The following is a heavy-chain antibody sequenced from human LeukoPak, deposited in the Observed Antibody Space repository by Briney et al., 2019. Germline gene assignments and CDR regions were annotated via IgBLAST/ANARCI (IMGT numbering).Heavy chain of an antibody. J-gene: IGHJ5*02. V-gene: IGHV1-18*01. Sequence: ASLTVSYKPSVYTFTKFGFSWLRQAPGQGLEWRGWIGTYTGNTYHPQKFHGRIALTTDSSTGTAYLELRRLPPDDPAVYYCARDPTSRNENVRAWFDPWGQGTLVTVSS. CDR2: IGTYTGNT. D-gene: IGHD2/OR15-2a*01. CDR1: VYTFTKFG. CDR3: ARDPTSRNENVRAWFDP.